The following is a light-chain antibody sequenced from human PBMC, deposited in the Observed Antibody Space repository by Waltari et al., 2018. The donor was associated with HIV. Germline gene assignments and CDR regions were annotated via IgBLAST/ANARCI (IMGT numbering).Light chain of an antibody. J-gene: IGKJ4*01. V-gene: IGKV3-15*01. CDR1: QSVSSN. Sequence: EIVMTQSPATLSVSPGERATLSCRASQSVSSNLAWYQQKPGQAPRLLISGASTRATGIPARFSGSGSGTEFTLTISRLQSEDFAVYYCQQYNKWPLTFGGGTKVEIK. CDR2: GAS. CDR3: QQYNKWPLT.